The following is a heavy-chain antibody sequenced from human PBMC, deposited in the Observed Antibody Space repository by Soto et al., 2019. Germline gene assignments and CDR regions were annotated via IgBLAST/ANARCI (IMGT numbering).Heavy chain of an antibody. CDR1: GFTSSSYW. J-gene: IGHJ3*02. CDR3: ARDWYYYDTSDHFSADAFDI. Sequence: EVQLVESGGGLVQPGGSLRLSCAASGFTSSSYWMHWVRQAPGKGLVWVSGISNDGTSTNYADSVKGRFTISRDNAKNTVYLEMNSLRAEDTAVYYCARDWYYYDTSDHFSADAFDIWGQGTTVTVSS. V-gene: IGHV3-74*01. CDR2: ISNDGTST. D-gene: IGHD3-22*01.